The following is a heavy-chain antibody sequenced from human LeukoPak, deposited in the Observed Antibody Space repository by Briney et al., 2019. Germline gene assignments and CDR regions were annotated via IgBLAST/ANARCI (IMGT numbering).Heavy chain of an antibody. CDR3: ARDQAYYYDSSGYDNFDY. CDR1: GFTFSSYS. CDR2: ISSSSSYI. D-gene: IGHD3-22*01. J-gene: IGHJ4*02. Sequence: GGSLRLSCAASGFTFSSYSMNWVRQAPGKGLEWVSSISSSSSYIYYADSVKGRFTISRDNAKNSLYLQMNSLRAEDAAVYYCARDQAYYYDSSGYDNFDYWGQGTLVTVSS. V-gene: IGHV3-21*01.